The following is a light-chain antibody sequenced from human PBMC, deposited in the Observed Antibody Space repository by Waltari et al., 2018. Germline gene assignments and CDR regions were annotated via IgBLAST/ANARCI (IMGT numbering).Light chain of an antibody. Sequence: QSALTQPRSVSGSPCQSVTISCTGTSSDVGGYNYVSRYQQRPGKAPKLMIYEVSKPPSGVPDRFSGSKSGNTASLTISGRQAEDEADYYCCSYAGSYTLVFGGGTKLTVL. V-gene: IGLV2-11*01. J-gene: IGLJ2*01. CDR1: SSDVGGYNY. CDR3: CSYAGSYTLV. CDR2: EVS.